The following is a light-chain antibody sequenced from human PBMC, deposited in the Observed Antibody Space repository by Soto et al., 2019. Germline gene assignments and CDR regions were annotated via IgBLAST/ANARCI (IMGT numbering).Light chain of an antibody. Sequence: QSALTQPASVSASLGQSITISCTGTSSDVGGYNYVSWYQHHPGKVPKLIIYEVNNRPSGVSNRFSGSKSANMASLTISGLQADDEADYYCSSFTGSSTQVFGGGTKVTVL. CDR1: SSDVGGYNY. CDR2: EVN. J-gene: IGLJ3*02. V-gene: IGLV2-14*01. CDR3: SSFTGSSTQV.